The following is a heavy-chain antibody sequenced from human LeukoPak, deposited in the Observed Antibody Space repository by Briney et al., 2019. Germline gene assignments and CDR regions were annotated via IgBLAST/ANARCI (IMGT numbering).Heavy chain of an antibody. D-gene: IGHD2-2*02. Sequence: GGSLRLSCAASGFTFSTYSMNWVRQAPGKGLEWVSYISSSSSTVYYADSVKGRFTISRDNARDSLYLQMDSLRAEDTAVYYCARYCSSTSCYTDPFDYWGQGALVTVSS. V-gene: IGHV3-48*01. J-gene: IGHJ4*02. CDR3: ARYCSSTSCYTDPFDY. CDR2: ISSSSSTV. CDR1: GFTFSTYS.